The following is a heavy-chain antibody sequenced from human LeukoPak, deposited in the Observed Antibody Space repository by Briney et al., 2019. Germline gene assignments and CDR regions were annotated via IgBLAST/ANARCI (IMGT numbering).Heavy chain of an antibody. CDR2: ITASGSST. D-gene: IGHD2-15*01. V-gene: IGHV3-23*01. CDR3: AKGDRGMPFFDS. CDR1: GFTFSSYV. Sequence: PGGSLRLSCAASGFTFSSYVMNWIRQAPGKGLEWVAAITASGSSTYYADSVKGRVTISRDNFEDTLYLQMNSLRAEDTAVYYCAKGDRGMPFFDSWGQGTLVTVSS. J-gene: IGHJ4*02.